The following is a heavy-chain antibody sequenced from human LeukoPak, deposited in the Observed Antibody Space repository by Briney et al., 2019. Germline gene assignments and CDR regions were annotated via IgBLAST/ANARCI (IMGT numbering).Heavy chain of an antibody. CDR3: ARGRVSSSTWYSTYYYYFYMDV. Sequence: SETLSLTCSVSDDSITMYYWTWIRQPPGKGLEWIGYVDHTESTNFNPSLNGRVSISRDTTKNLFSLRLRSVTAADTAVHFCARGRVSSSTWYSTYYYYFYMDVWGKGTTVTVSS. D-gene: IGHD1-1*01. CDR2: VDHTEST. J-gene: IGHJ6*03. CDR1: DDSITMYY. V-gene: IGHV4-59*01.